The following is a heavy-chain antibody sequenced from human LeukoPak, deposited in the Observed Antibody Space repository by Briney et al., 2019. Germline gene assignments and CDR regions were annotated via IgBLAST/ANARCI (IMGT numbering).Heavy chain of an antibody. Sequence: ASVKVSCKASGYTFTSYDINWVRRATGQGLEWMGWMNPNSGNTGYAQKFQGRVTMTRNTSISTAYMELSSLRSEDTAVYYCASICSGGSCSDSFDYWGQGTLVTVSS. CDR3: ASICSGGSCSDSFDY. CDR1: GYTFTSYD. CDR2: MNPNSGNT. V-gene: IGHV1-8*01. J-gene: IGHJ4*02. D-gene: IGHD2-15*01.